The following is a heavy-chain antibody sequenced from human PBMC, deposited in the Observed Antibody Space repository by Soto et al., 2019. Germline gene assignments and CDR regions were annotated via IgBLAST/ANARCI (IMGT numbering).Heavy chain of an antibody. CDR1: GFTFSSYA. CDR3: AREGYCSSTSCRGGWFDP. CDR2: ISYDGSNK. Sequence: GGSLRLSCAASGFTFSSYAMHWVRQAPGKGLEWVAVISYDGSNKYYADSVKGRFTISRDNSKNTLYLQMNSLRAEDTAVYYCAREGYCSSTSCRGGWFDPWGQGTLVTVSS. D-gene: IGHD2-2*01. J-gene: IGHJ5*02. V-gene: IGHV3-30-3*01.